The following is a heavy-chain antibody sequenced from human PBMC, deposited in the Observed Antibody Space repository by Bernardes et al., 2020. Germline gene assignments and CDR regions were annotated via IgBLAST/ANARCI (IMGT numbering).Heavy chain of an antibody. D-gene: IGHD6-19*01. V-gene: IGHV3-7*03. CDR2: IKQDGSEK. CDR3: ARVWDSSGWTDFGY. CDR1: GFTFSSYW. J-gene: IGHJ4*02. Sequence: GGSLRLSCAASGFTFSSYWMSWVRQAPGKGLEWVANIKQDGSEKYYVDSVKGRFTISRDNAKNTLYLQMNSLRAEDTAVYYCARVWDSSGWTDFGYWGQGTLVTVSS.